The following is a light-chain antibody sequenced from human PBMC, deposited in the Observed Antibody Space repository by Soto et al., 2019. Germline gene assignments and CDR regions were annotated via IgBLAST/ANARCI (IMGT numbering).Light chain of an antibody. J-gene: IGKJ4*01. V-gene: IGKV3-20*01. Sequence: EIVLTQSPGTLSLSPGERATLSCRASQSVSSHLAWYQQRPGQAPRLLIYGASSSATGIPDRFSGSGSGTDFTLTISRLEPEDFALYYCQQYGNSHPLTFGGGTKVEIK. CDR1: QSVSSH. CDR3: QQYGNSHPLT. CDR2: GAS.